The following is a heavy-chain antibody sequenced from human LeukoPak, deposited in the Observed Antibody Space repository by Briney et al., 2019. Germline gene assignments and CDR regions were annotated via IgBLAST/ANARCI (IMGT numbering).Heavy chain of an antibody. CDR3: AGAHRGGDSSSWGGYYYGMDV. D-gene: IGHD6-13*01. CDR2: INPNICCT. Sequence: ASVKVSCMASGYTFTGYYMHWVRQAPGQGLEWMGWINPNICCTHYAQKFEGRVRMTRDTSISTACMEVSRLRADSPAADYCAGAHRGGDSSSWGGYYYGMDVWGQGTTVTVSS. J-gene: IGHJ6*02. CDR1: GYTFTGYY. V-gene: IGHV1-2*02.